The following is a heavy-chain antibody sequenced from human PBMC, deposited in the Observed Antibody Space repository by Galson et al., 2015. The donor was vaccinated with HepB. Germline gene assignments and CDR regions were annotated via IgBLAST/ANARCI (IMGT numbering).Heavy chain of an antibody. J-gene: IGHJ3*02. V-gene: IGHV1-2*02. CDR3: ARELDGSLKAFDM. CDR2: INPNSGRT. D-gene: IGHD5-24*01. Sequence: SVKVSCKDSGYIFSGNYIHWLRQAPGQELEWIGGINPNSGRTKYAQKFQGRVTVTRDTSISTTYMELRSLSSGDTAMYYFARELDGSLKAFDMWGQGTMVIVSS. CDR1: GYIFSGNY.